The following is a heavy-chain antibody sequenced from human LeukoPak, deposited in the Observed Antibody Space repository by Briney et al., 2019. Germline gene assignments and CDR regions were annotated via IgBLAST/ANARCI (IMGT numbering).Heavy chain of an antibody. V-gene: IGHV1-69*13. CDR3: ARYCSSTSCYTADYYYGMDV. Sequence: ASVKVSCTASGGTFSSYAISWVRQAPGQGLEWMGGIIPIFGTANYAQKFQGRVTITADESTSTAYMELSSLRSEDTAVYYCARYCSSTSCYTADYYYGMDVWGQGTTVTVSS. J-gene: IGHJ6*02. CDR2: IIPIFGTA. CDR1: GGTFSSYA. D-gene: IGHD2-2*02.